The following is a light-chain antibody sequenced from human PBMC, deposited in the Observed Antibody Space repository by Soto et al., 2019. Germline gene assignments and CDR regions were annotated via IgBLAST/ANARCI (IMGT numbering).Light chain of an antibody. CDR2: GVN. V-gene: IGLV2-11*01. J-gene: IGLJ3*02. CDR1: RSDVGGYHY. CDR3: GSYGDSYNLV. Sequence: QSALTQPGSVSGSPGQSVSISCTGTRSDVGGYHYVAWYQQHPGKAPELIIHGVNKRPSGVPDRFSGSKSGNTASLTISGLQAGDEAEYYCGSYGDSYNLVFGGGTEVTVL.